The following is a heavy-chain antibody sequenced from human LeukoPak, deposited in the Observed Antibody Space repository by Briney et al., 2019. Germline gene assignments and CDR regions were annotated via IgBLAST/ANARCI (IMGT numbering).Heavy chain of an antibody. V-gene: IGHV4-59*08. J-gene: IGHJ4*02. CDR3: ARSRAVGSGRHPFDY. CDR1: GGSISGYY. CDR2: ISYSGST. D-gene: IGHD3-10*01. Sequence: KPSETLSLTCTVSGGSISGYYWSWIRQPPGKGLEWIAFISYSGSTNYNPSLKSRVTISVDTSKSQFSLKLSSVTAADTAVYYCARSRAVGSGRHPFDYWGQGTLVTVSS.